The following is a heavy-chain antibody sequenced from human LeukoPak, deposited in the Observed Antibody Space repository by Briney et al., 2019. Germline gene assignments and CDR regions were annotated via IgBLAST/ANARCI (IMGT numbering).Heavy chain of an antibody. Sequence: ASVKVSCKASGYTFTSYGISWVRQAPGQGLEWMGWISAYNGNTNYAQKLHARVTMTTDTSTSTDYIELRSLRSDDTAVYYCARAGSDIVVVVAAEKIEPFDYWGQGTLVTVSS. J-gene: IGHJ4*02. V-gene: IGHV1-18*01. CDR3: ARAGSDIVVVVAAEKIEPFDY. CDR2: ISAYNGNT. CDR1: GYTFTSYG. D-gene: IGHD2-15*01.